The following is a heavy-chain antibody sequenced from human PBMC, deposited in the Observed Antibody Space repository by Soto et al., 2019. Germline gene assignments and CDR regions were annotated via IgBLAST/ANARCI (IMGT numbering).Heavy chain of an antibody. CDR1: GYTFTSYG. CDR3: ARPSANHVWWETDAFDI. V-gene: IGHV1-18*01. D-gene: IGHD1-26*01. CDR2: ISAYTGNT. J-gene: IGHJ3*02. Sequence: QVQLVQSGAEVKKPGASVKVSCKASGYTFTSYGISWVRQAPGQGLEWMGWISAYTGNTNYAQKLQGRVTMTTDTSTSTAYLELSSLRSHDTAVYYCARPSANHVWWETDAFDIWGQGIMVTVSS.